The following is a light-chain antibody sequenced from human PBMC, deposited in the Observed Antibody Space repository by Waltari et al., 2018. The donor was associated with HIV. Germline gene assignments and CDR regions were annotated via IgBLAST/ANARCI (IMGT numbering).Light chain of an antibody. CDR3: QVWDSSSDHVV. J-gene: IGLJ2*01. CDR1: NIGSKS. Sequence: SDVLTQPPSVSVAPGKTARITCGGNNIGSKSVHWYQQKPGQAPVLVIYYGSDRPSGIPERFSGSNSGNTATLTISRVEAGDEADYYCQVWDSSSDHVVFGGGTKLTVL. CDR2: YGS. V-gene: IGLV3-21*04.